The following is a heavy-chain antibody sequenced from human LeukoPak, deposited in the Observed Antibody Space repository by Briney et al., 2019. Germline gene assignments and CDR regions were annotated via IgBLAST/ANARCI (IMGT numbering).Heavy chain of an antibody. CDR2: IRYDGSNK. CDR1: GFTFSSYG. V-gene: IGHV3-30*02. CDR3: AKDRQQLVPGYYMDV. J-gene: IGHJ6*03. D-gene: IGHD6-13*01. Sequence: GGSLRLSCAASGFTFSSYGMHWVRQAPGKGLEWVAFIRYDGSNKYYADSVKGRFTISRDNSKNTLYLQMNSLRAEDTAVYYCAKDRQQLVPGYYMDVWGKGTTVTISS.